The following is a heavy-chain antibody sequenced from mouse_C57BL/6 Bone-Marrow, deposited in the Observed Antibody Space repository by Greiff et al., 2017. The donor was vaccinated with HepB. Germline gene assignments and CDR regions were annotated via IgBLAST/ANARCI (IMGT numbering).Heavy chain of an antibody. CDR3: ARLITTVVAHYYAMDY. CDR1: GYAFSSSW. V-gene: IGHV1-82*01. CDR2: IYPGDGDT. J-gene: IGHJ4*01. D-gene: IGHD1-1*01. Sequence: QVQLKESGPELMKPGASVKISCKASGYAFSSSWMNWVKQRPGKGLEWIGRIYPGDGDTNYNGKFKGKATLTADKSSSTAYMQLSSLTSEDSAVYFCARLITTVVAHYYAMDYWGQGTSVTVSS.